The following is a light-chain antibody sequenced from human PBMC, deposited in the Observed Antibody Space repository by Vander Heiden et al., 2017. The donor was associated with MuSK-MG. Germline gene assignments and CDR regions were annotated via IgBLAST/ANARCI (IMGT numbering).Light chain of an antibody. Sequence: DIQMTQSRSSLSASVGDRVTITCRASQSISTYLNWYQQKPGKAPKLLIYTASSLQSGVPSRFSGSGSGTYFTLTISRLQPEDFATYYCQQSYSTPFTFGHGTTVDIK. J-gene: IGKJ3*01. CDR1: QSISTY. CDR3: QQSYSTPFT. CDR2: TAS. V-gene: IGKV1-39*01.